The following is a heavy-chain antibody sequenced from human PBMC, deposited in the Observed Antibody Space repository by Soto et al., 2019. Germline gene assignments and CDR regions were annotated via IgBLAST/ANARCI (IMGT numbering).Heavy chain of an antibody. CDR3: ARGCRYGGYDSPPGY. V-gene: IGHV1-3*01. CDR1: GYTFTSYA. J-gene: IGHJ4*01. CDR2: INAGNGNT. D-gene: IGHD5-12*01. Sequence: GASVKVSCKASGYTFTSYAMHWVRQAPGQRLEWMGWINAGNGNTKYSQKFQGRVTITRDTSASTAYMELSSLRSEDTAVYYCARGCRYGGYDSPPGYCGQRTLVTVSS.